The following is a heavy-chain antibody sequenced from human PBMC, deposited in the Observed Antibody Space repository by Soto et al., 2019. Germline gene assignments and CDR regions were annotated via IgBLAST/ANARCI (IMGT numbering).Heavy chain of an antibody. J-gene: IGHJ3*01. Sequence: QVQLMQSGTEVKEPGASVNLSCKASGYTFSSFYIHWVRQAPGQALEWVGIMNPSGDRTNYAQNFQGIVTMTRDTATSTVYMELSSLRSEDTAVYYCARGRGYSGDDLQEDGFDVWGQGTMVTVS. V-gene: IGHV1-46*01. D-gene: IGHD5-12*01. CDR2: MNPSGDRT. CDR3: ARGRGYSGDDLQEDGFDV. CDR1: GYTFSSFY.